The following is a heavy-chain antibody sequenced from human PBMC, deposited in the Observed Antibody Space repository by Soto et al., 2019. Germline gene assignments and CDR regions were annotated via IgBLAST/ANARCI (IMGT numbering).Heavy chain of an antibody. D-gene: IGHD6-19*01. V-gene: IGHV3-21*01. Sequence: PGGSLRLSCAASGFTFSSYAMHWVRQAPGKGLEWVSSISGSGSYIYYGESVRGRFSTSRDNARKTLYLQMNSLRAEDTAVYFCASTAVSGADKADNWGQGTQVTVSS. J-gene: IGHJ4*02. CDR1: GFTFSSYA. CDR3: ASTAVSGADKADN. CDR2: ISGSGSYI.